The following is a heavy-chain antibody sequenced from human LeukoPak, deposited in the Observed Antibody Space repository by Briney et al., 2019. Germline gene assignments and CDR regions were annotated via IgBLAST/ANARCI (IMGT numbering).Heavy chain of an antibody. D-gene: IGHD2-21*01. Sequence: SETLSLTCTVSGGSISSSNSYWGWIRQPPGKGLEWIGTLSYSGSTYYNPSLKSRITISVITSKSQFSLRLSSVTAADTALYYCARHIQGANVCDYWGQGTLVTVPS. CDR3: ARHIQGANVCDY. V-gene: IGHV4-39*01. J-gene: IGHJ4*02. CDR1: GGSISSSNSY. CDR2: LSYSGST.